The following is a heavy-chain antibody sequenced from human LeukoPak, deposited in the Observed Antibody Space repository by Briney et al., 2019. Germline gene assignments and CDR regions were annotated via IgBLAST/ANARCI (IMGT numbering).Heavy chain of an antibody. CDR2: ISSSSSYI. V-gene: IGHV3-21*01. CDR3: ARDPRYSSSSDFYFDY. Sequence: GGSLRLSCAASGFTFSSHSMNWVRQAPGKGLEWVSSISSSSSYIYYADSVKGRFTISRDNAKNSLYLQMNSLRAEDTAVYYCARDPRYSSSSDFYFDYWGQGTLVTVSS. J-gene: IGHJ4*02. D-gene: IGHD6-6*01. CDR1: GFTFSSHS.